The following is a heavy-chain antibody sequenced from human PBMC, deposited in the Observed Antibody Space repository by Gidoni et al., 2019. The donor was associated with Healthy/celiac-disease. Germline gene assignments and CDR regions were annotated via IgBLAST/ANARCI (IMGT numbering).Heavy chain of an antibody. J-gene: IGHJ6*02. Sequence: VHLVQSGAEVKKPAASVKVSCKASGYTFTSSGISWGRQAPGPGLEWMGWISAYNGNTNYAQKLQGRVTMTTDTSTSTAYMELRSLRSDDTAVYYCARDVFGDPQGKAYYYYGMDVWGQGTTVTVSS. CDR3: ARDVFGDPQGKAYYYYGMDV. V-gene: IGHV1-18*04. CDR2: ISAYNGNT. CDR1: GYTFTSSG. D-gene: IGHD4-17*01.